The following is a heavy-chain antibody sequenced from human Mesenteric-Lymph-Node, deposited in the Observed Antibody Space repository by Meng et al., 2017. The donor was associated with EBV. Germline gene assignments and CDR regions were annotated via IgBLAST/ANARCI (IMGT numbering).Heavy chain of an antibody. Sequence: QGRLPESGPGLVKPSETLSLTCIVSGGSVSSGSYYWSWIRQPPGKGLEWIGYIYYSGSANYNPSLKSRVTISVDTSKNQFSLELSSVTAADTAVYYCGRGRTYWYFDLWGRGTLVTVSS. CDR3: GRGRTYWYFDL. V-gene: IGHV4-61*01. J-gene: IGHJ2*01. CDR2: IYYSGSA. CDR1: GGSVSSGSYY.